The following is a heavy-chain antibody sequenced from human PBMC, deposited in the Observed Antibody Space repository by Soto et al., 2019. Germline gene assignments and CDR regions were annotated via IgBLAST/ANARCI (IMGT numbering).Heavy chain of an antibody. CDR1: GYTFTSYG. J-gene: IGHJ6*02. CDR2: ISAYNGNT. CDR3: ARAYYYDRSGYYTPPGMDV. Sequence: ASVKVSCKGSGYTFTSYGLSWVRQAPGQGLEWIGWISAYNGNTNYPQKLQGRVTMTTCNCTGKAYVALRXLRSDDTALYYCARAYYYDRSGYYTPPGMDVWG. D-gene: IGHD3-22*01. V-gene: IGHV1-18*04.